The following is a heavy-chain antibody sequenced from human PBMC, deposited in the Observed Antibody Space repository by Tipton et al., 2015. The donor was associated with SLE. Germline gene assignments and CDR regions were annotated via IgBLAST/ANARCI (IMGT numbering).Heavy chain of an antibody. D-gene: IGHD3-16*01. CDR3: ARDLGLGYLDY. Sequence: TLSLTCTVSGGSISSHYWSWIRQPPGKGLEWIGNIYYSGSTNYNPSLKSRVTISVDTSKNQFSLKLSSVTAADTAVDYCARDLGLGYLDYWGQGTLVTVSS. CDR1: GGSISSHY. CDR2: IYYSGST. J-gene: IGHJ4*02. V-gene: IGHV4-59*11.